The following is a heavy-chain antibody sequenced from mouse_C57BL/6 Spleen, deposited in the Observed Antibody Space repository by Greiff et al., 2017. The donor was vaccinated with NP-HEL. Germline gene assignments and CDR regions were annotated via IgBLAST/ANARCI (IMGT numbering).Heavy chain of an antibody. CDR1: GFTFSDYG. V-gene: IGHV5-17*01. CDR3: AREGNDYDWFAY. D-gene: IGHD2-4*01. Sequence: EVHLVESGGGLVKPGGSLKLSCAASGFTFSDYGMHWVRQAPEKGLEWVAYISSGSSTIYYADTVKGRFTISRDNAKNTLFLQMTSLRSEDTAMYYCAREGNDYDWFAYWGQRTLVTVSA. CDR2: ISSGSSTI. J-gene: IGHJ3*01.